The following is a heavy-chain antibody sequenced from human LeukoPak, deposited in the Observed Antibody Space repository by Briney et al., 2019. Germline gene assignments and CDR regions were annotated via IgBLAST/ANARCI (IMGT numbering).Heavy chain of an antibody. Sequence: SETLSLTCAVYGGSFSGYYWSWIRPPPGKGLEWIGEINHSGSTNYNPSLKSRVTISVDTSKNQFSLKLSSVTAADTAVYYCARGGYCSGGSCYPLDYWGQGTLVTVSS. CDR2: INHSGST. CDR1: GGSFSGYY. CDR3: ARGGYCSGGSCYPLDY. D-gene: IGHD2-15*01. V-gene: IGHV4-34*01. J-gene: IGHJ4*02.